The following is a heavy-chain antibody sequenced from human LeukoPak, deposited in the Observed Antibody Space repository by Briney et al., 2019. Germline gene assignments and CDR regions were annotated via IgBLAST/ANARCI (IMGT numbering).Heavy chain of an antibody. Sequence: GGSLRLSCAASEFTFSTYGMHWVRQAPGKGLEWVSLISYDGSSIYYADSVKGRFTISRDNSKNTLSLQMNSLRADDTAVYYCVKRVDYSEKYYFDSWGRGTLVTVSS. CDR3: VKRVDYSEKYYFDS. CDR1: EFTFSTYG. J-gene: IGHJ4*02. CDR2: ISYDGSSI. D-gene: IGHD4-11*01. V-gene: IGHV3-30*18.